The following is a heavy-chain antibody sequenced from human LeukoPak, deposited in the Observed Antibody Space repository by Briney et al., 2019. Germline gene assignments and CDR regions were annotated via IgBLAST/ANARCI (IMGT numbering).Heavy chain of an antibody. CDR1: GFTFNTYW. Sequence: GGSLRLSCAASGFTFNTYWMSWVRQAPGKGLEWVANIKEDGTEKYYVDSVKGRFTISRDNAERSMHLQMNSLRAEDTAVYYCIRRGFSLDYWGQGTLVTVSS. CDR3: IRRGFSLDY. CDR2: IKEDGTEK. J-gene: IGHJ4*02. V-gene: IGHV3-7*01. D-gene: IGHD3-3*02.